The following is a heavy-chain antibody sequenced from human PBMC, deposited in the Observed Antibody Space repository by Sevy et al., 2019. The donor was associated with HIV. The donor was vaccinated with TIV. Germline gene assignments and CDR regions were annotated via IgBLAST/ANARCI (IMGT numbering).Heavy chain of an antibody. Sequence: GGSLRLSCAASGFTFSSYAMHWVRQAPGKGLEWVAVISYDGSNKYYAHSVKGRFTISRDNSKNTLYLQMNSLRAEDTAVYYCARGVNSYDSGGFDYWGQGTLVTVSS. CDR2: ISYDGSNK. CDR1: GFTFSSYA. CDR3: ARGVNSYDSGGFDY. J-gene: IGHJ4*02. V-gene: IGHV3-30*04. D-gene: IGHD3-22*01.